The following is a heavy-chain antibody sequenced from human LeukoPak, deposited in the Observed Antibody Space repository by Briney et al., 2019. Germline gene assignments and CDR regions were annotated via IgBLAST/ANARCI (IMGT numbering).Heavy chain of an antibody. D-gene: IGHD3-22*01. CDR2: ISAYNGNA. CDR1: GYTFIIYG. V-gene: IGHV1-18*01. CDR3: ARDRYYDSSGYYRNWYFDL. Sequence: ASVKVSCKASGYTFIIYGISWVRQAPGQGVEWMGWISAYNGNANYAQQFQGRVTMTTDASTSTAYMELRSLRSDDTAVYYCARDRYYDSSGYYRNWYFDLWGRGTLVTVSS. J-gene: IGHJ2*01.